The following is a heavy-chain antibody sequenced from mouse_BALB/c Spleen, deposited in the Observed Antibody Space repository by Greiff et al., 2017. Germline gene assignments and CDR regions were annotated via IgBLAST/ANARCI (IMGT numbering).Heavy chain of an antibody. Sequence: EVQRVESGGGLVQPGGSLKLSCAASGFTFSSYTMSWVRQTPEKRLEWVAYISNGGGSTYYPDTVKGRFTISRDNAKNNLYLQMSSLKSEDTAMYYCARGIYYGNTGFAYWGQGTLVTVSA. V-gene: IGHV5-12-2*01. CDR1: GFTFSSYT. CDR3: ARGIYYGNTGFAY. CDR2: ISNGGGST. D-gene: IGHD2-1*01. J-gene: IGHJ3*01.